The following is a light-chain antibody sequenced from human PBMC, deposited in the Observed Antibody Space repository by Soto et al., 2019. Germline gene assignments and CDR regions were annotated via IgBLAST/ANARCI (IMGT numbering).Light chain of an antibody. CDR2: DVS. CDR3: SSYTSCSTPYV. Sequence: QSALTQPASVSGSPGQSITISCTGTSSDVGGYNFVSWYQQHAGKVPKLIIFDVSNRPSGVSSRFSGSKSGNTASLTISGLQAEDEADYYCSSYTSCSTPYVFGTGTKPTVL. V-gene: IGLV2-14*01. J-gene: IGLJ1*01. CDR1: SSDVGGYNF.